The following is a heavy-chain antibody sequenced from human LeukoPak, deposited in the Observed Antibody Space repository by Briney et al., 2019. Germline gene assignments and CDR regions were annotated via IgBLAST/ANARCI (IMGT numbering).Heavy chain of an antibody. CDR2: IYPGDSDT. Sequence: GESLKISCKGSGYSFSSYWIAWVRQMPGKGLEWMGIIYPGDSDTGYSPSFQGQVTISADKSISTAYLQWSSLKASDTAMYYCARPMRVGSASYYPLDYWGQGTLVTVSS. CDR1: GYSFSSYW. V-gene: IGHV5-51*01. CDR3: ARPMRVGSASYYPLDY. D-gene: IGHD3-10*01. J-gene: IGHJ4*02.